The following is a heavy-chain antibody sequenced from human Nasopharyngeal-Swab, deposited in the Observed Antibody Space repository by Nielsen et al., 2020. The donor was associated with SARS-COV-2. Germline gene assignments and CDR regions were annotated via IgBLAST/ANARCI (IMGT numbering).Heavy chain of an antibody. CDR1: GFTFSGYW. CDR2: VNTDGSST. V-gene: IGHV3-74*01. CDR3: ARGSFGSIDY. D-gene: IGHD3-10*01. J-gene: IGHJ4*02. Sequence: GGSLRLSCAASGFTFSGYWMHWVRQAPGKGLVWVSRVNTDGSSTSYADSVKGRFTISRDNAKSTLSLQMNSLRDEDAAVYYCARGSFGSIDYWGQGTLVTVSS.